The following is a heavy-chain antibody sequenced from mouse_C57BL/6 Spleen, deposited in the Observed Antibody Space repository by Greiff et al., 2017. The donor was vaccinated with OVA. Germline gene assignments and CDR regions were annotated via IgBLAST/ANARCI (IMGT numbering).Heavy chain of an antibody. J-gene: IGHJ1*03. CDR2: ISNLAYSI. CDR3: ARQHYYGSSYEYFDV. CDR1: GFTFSDYG. Sequence: EVKVVESGGGLVQPGGSLKLSCAASGFTFSDYGMAWVRQAPRKGPEWVAFISNLAYSIYYADTVTGRFTISRENAKNTLYLEMSSLRSEDTAMYYCARQHYYGSSYEYFDVWGTGTTGTVSS. D-gene: IGHD1-1*01. V-gene: IGHV5-15*01.